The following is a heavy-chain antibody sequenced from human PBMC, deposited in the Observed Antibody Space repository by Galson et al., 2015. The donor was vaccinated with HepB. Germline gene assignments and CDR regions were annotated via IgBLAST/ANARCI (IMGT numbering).Heavy chain of an antibody. V-gene: IGHV3-21*01. Sequence: SLRLSCAASGFTFSSYSMNWVRQAPGKGLEWVSSISSSSSYIYYADSVKGRFTISRDNAKNSLYLEMNSLRPEDTAVYYCARTLEDSGHHYDLVDYWGQGTLVTVSS. CDR3: ARTLEDSGHHYDLVDY. CDR1: GFTFSSYS. CDR2: ISSSSSYI. J-gene: IGHJ4*02. D-gene: IGHD3-22*01.